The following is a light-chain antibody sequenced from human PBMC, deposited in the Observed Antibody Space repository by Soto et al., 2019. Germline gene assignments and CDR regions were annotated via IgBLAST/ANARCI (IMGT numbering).Light chain of an antibody. Sequence: DVVMTQTPLSSPVTLGQPASISCRSRESLVHSDGNTYLTWLHQRPGQPPRLLIYKVSDRFSGVAERISGSGAGTEFTLKKSRVEAEDVGVYYCMKATHIPRRFGQGNKVEIK. CDR2: KVS. CDR3: MKATHIPRR. CDR1: ESLVHSDGNTY. V-gene: IGKV2-24*01. J-gene: IGKJ1*01.